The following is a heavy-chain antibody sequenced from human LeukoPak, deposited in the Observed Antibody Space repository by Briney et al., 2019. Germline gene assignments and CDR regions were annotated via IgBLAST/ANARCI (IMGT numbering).Heavy chain of an antibody. D-gene: IGHD3-10*01. CDR1: GYTFTSYG. CDR3: ARDGSGVWFDY. V-gene: IGHV1-18*01. CDR2: INAYNGDT. Sequence: ASVKVSCKASGYTFTSYGISWVRQDPGQGLEWMAWINAYNGDTNYAQKFQGRVTLTTDTSTSTAYMELRSLRSDDTAVYYCARDGSGVWFDYWGQGTLVTVSS. J-gene: IGHJ4*02.